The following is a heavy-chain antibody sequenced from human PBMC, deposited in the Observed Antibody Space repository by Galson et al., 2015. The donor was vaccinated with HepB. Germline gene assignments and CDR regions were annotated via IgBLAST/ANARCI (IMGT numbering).Heavy chain of an antibody. V-gene: IGHV3-7*01. CDR3: TRRAGVL. J-gene: IGHJ4*02. CDR2: IKPDGSEN. CDR1: GFSISTCW. D-gene: IGHD3-10*01. Sequence: SLRLSCAVSGFSISTCWMTWVRQAPGKGLECVAHIKPDGSENYYVDSVKGRFTISRDNARNSLYLQMNSLRAEDTAVYFCTRRAGVLWGQGTLVTVS.